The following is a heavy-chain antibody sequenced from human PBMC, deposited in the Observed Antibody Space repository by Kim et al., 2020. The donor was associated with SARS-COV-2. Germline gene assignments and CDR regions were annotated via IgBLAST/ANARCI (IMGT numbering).Heavy chain of an antibody. CDR3: AKVGLYDISRPTVELWYGMDV. CDR2: ISGSGGST. CDR1: GFTFSSYA. V-gene: IGHV3-23*01. J-gene: IGHJ6*02. Sequence: GGSLRLSCAASGFTFSSYAMSWVRQAPGKGLEWVSAISGSGGSTYYADSVKGRFTISRDNSKNTLYLQMNSLRAEDTAVYYCAKVGLYDISRPTVELWYGMDVWGQGTTVTVSS. D-gene: IGHD3-9*01.